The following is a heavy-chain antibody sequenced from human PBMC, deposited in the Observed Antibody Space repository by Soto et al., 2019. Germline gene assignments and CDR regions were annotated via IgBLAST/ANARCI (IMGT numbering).Heavy chain of an antibody. CDR3: ARVGSEVDGTRYYYYYLAV. J-gene: IGHJ6*03. V-gene: IGHV4-34*01. CDR2: INHSGST. D-gene: IGHD6-19*01. Sequence: TSETLSLTCAAYGGSSSGYYWSLIRQPPGKGLEWIGEINHSGSTNYNPSLMSRVTISVDTSQNQFSLKLSSVTAEDTAVYYCARVGSEVDGTRYYYYYLAVWSQGTTVTVSS. CDR1: GGSSSGYY.